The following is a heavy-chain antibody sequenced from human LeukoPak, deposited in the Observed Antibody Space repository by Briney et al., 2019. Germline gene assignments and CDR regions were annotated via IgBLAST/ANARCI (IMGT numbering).Heavy chain of an antibody. CDR1: GFTFTKYW. CDR2: IKQDGSEK. D-gene: IGHD2-2*01. J-gene: IGHJ4*02. CDR3: ARGLDCRSTGCYLDN. V-gene: IGHV3-7*01. Sequence: GGSLRLSCAASGFTFTKYWMTWVRQAPGRGLEWVANIKQDGSEKFYVDSVKGRFTISRDNAKNSLDLQINSLGAEDTAVYYCARGLDCRSTGCYLDNWGQGTLVTVSS.